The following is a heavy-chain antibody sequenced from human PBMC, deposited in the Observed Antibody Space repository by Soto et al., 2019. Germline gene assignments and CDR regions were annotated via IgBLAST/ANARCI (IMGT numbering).Heavy chain of an antibody. CDR3: VKDSVFWRGYEGVDV. CDR1: GFTFRTYG. Sequence: GGSLRLSCEASGFTFRTYGMHWVRQAPGKGLDWVAVISYDGSNKYYADSVKGRFTISRDNSQNTLYLQMNSLRAEDTAVYYCVKDSVFWRGYEGVDVWGQGTTVTVS. J-gene: IGHJ6*02. V-gene: IGHV3-30*18. CDR2: ISYDGSNK. D-gene: IGHD3-3*01.